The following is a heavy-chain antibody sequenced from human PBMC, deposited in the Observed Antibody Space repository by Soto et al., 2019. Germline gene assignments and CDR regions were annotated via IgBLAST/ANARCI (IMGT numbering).Heavy chain of an antibody. CDR2: IYYTGST. CDR1: GGSISSYY. CDR3: ARYFCTSTTCYFFDY. Sequence: KTSETLSLTCTVSGGSISSYYWSWIRQPPGKGLEWIEYIYYTGSTNYNPSLKSRVTISIDTSKNQFSLKLSSVTAADTAVYYCARYFCTSTTCYFFDYWGQGTLVTVSS. D-gene: IGHD2-2*01. V-gene: IGHV4-59*01. J-gene: IGHJ4*02.